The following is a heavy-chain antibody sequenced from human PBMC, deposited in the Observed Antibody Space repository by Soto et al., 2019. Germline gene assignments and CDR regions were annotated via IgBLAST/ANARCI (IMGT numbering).Heavy chain of an antibody. CDR1: GFTFSNNA. D-gene: IGHD1-1*01. Sequence: QVQLVESGGGVVQPGRSLRLSCAASGFTFSNNAMDWVRQAPGKGLEWVAVISYDGSNKYIAESVKGRFTISRDNSKNTLLLQMNSLRAEDKAVYYCARGTTSSAFSAMEVWGQGTTVTVSS. J-gene: IGHJ6*02. CDR3: ARGTTSSAFSAMEV. V-gene: IGHV3-30-3*01. CDR2: ISYDGSNK.